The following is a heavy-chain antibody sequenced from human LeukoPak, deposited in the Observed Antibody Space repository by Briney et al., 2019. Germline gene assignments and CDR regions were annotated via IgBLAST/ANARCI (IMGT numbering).Heavy chain of an antibody. V-gene: IGHV1-24*01. CDR3: ATRAVGATTGFDY. CDR1: GGTFSSYA. J-gene: IGHJ4*02. D-gene: IGHD1-26*01. CDR2: FDPEDGET. Sequence: ASVKVSCKASGGTFSSYAISWVRQAPGKGLEWMGGFDPEDGETIYAQKFQGRVTMTEDTSTDTAYMELSSLRSEDTAVYYCATRAVGATTGFDYWGQGTLVTVSS.